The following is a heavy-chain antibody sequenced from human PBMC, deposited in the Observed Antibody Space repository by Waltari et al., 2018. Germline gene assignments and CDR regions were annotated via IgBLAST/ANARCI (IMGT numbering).Heavy chain of an antibody. Sequence: QVQLQESGPGLVKPSETLSLTCPVSGGSISSHYWSWIRQPPGKGLEWIGYIYYLGSTNYNPSLKRRVTISVDTAKNQCSRKLSSVTAADTAVYYCARGRTDWGQGTLVTVSS. V-gene: IGHV4-59*11. J-gene: IGHJ4*02. CDR1: GGSISSHY. CDR3: ARGRTD. CDR2: IYYLGST.